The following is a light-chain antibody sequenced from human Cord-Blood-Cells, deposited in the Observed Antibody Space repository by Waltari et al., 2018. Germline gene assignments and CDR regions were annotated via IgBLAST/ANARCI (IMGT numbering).Light chain of an antibody. CDR3: QQSYSTPRS. V-gene: IGKV1-39*01. J-gene: IGKJ2*03. CDR1: QSISSY. CDR2: AAS. Sequence: DIQMTQSPSSLYASVGDRVTITCRASQSISSYLNWYQQKPGKAPKLLIYAASSLQSGDPSRFSGSGSGKDFTLTIISLQPEDFATYYCQQSYSTPRSFGQGTKLEIK.